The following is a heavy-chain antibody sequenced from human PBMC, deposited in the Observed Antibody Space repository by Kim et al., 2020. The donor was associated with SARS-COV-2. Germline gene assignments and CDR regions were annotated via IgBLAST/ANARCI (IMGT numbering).Heavy chain of an antibody. CDR1: GFTFSSFG. V-gene: IGHV3-33*01. D-gene: IGHD5-12*01. J-gene: IGHJ4*02. CDR2: VWFDDNKK. CDR3: AIEVAYTHYFDF. Sequence: GGSLRLSCAASGFTFSSFGFHWVRQAPGKGLEWVAGVWFDDNKKYYAESVRGRFTISRDDSKNTLYVQMDSLRAEDTAVYYCAIEVAYTHYFDFWGQGTPVTVSS.